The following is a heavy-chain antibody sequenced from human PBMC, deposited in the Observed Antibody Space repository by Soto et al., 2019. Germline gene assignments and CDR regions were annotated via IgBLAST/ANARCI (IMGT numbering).Heavy chain of an antibody. D-gene: IGHD6-13*01. V-gene: IGHV3-15*01. CDR1: GFSFTSTNVW. J-gene: IGHJ4*02. CDR3: STGVAAVGRL. CDR2: IKSKGDGGTS. Sequence: VQLVESGGGLVNPGGSLTLSCTASGFSFTSTNVWMSWVRQAPGKGLEWVGRIKSKGDGGTSDYAAPVSGRFNISRDDSKNTVFLEMNSLEIDDTGVYYCSTGVAAVGRLWGQGTLVTVSS.